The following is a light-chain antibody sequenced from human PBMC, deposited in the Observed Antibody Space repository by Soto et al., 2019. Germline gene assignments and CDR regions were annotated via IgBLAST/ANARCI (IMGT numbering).Light chain of an antibody. V-gene: IGKV3-11*01. CDR2: DAS. Sequence: EIVLAQSPATLSLSPGERATLSCRASQDSSNFLAWYQQRPGQAPRLLIYDASNRATGIPARFSGSGSGTDFTLTIVGLEPEDFAIYYRQQRASWPPFTFGQGTKLEV. CDR3: QQRASWPPFT. J-gene: IGKJ2*01. CDR1: QDSSNF.